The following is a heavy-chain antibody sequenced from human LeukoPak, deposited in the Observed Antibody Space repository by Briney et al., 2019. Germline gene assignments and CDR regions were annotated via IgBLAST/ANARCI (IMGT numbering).Heavy chain of an antibody. CDR1: GFTFSDYY. CDR3: ARDDCSSTSCYVNY. Sequence: GGSLRLSCAASGFTFSDYYVNWIRQAPGKGLEWLSYISDSGGTIYYADSVKGRFTISRDNAKNSLYLQMNSLRPEDTAVYYCARDDCSSTSCYVNYWGQGTLVTVSS. J-gene: IGHJ4*02. V-gene: IGHV3-11*04. D-gene: IGHD2-2*01. CDR2: ISDSGGTI.